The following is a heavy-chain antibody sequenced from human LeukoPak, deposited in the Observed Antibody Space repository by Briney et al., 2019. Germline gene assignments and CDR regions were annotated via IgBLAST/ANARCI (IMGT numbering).Heavy chain of an antibody. CDR2: ISYDGSNT. Sequence: GGSLRLSCAASGFTFSSYGMHWVRQAPGKGLGWVAIISYDGSNTYYADSVKGRFTISRDNSKNTLYLQMNSLRAEDTAVYYCAKQYYYDSSGYYPLLVGYYGMDVWGQGTTVTVSS. CDR3: AKQYYYDSSGYYPLLVGYYGMDV. J-gene: IGHJ6*02. CDR1: GFTFSSYG. D-gene: IGHD3-22*01. V-gene: IGHV3-30*18.